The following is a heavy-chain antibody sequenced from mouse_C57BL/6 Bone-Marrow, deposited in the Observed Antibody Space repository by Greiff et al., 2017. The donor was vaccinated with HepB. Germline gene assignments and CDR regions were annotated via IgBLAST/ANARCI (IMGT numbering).Heavy chain of an antibody. D-gene: IGHD2-4*01. CDR2: IYHGDGDT. V-gene: IGHV1-82*01. J-gene: IGHJ3*01. Sequence: VQLQQSGPELVKPGASVKISCKASGYAFSSSWMNWVKQKPGKGIEWIGRIYHGDGDTNYNGKFKGKDTLTADKSSSTAYMQLSSLTSEDSAVDFCASLLYYDYDGYWGQGTLVTVSA. CDR3: ASLLYYDYDGY. CDR1: GYAFSSSW.